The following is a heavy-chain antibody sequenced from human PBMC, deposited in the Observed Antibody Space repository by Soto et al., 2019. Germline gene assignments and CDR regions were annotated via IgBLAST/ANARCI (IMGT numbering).Heavy chain of an antibody. CDR2: ISSSSSYT. V-gene: IGHV3-21*01. D-gene: IGHD4-4*01. CDR1: GFTFSSYS. Sequence: PGGSLRLSCAASGFTFSSYSMNLVRQSPGKGLEWVSSISSSSSYTYSADSMKGRFTISRDNDKNSLYLQMNSLRAEDTAVYYCTREDYSNFDYWGQGTLVTVSS. J-gene: IGHJ4*02. CDR3: TREDYSNFDY.